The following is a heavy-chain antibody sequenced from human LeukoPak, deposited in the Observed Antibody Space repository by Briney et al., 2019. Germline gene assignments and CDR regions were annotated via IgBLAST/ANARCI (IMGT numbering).Heavy chain of an antibody. CDR3: ARYSSSWTDAFDI. D-gene: IGHD6-13*01. Sequence: SETLSLTCTVSGGSISNSNYYWAWIRQPPGKGLEWIGSMYYSGSTYYNPSLKSRVTISVDTSKNQFSLKLSSVTAADTAVYYCARYSSSWTDAFDIWGQGTMVTVSS. CDR2: MYYSGST. CDR1: GGSISNSNYY. V-gene: IGHV4-39*07. J-gene: IGHJ3*02.